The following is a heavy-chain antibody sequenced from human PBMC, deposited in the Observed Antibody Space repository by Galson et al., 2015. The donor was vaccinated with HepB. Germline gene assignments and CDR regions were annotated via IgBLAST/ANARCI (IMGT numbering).Heavy chain of an antibody. CDR1: GGTFSYYA. D-gene: IGHD3-10*01. CDR3: ARGANYYDSGSYYSAWHFDY. V-gene: IGHV1-69*13. Sequence: SVKVSCKASGGTFSYYAISWVRQAPGQGLEWMGGIIPIFGTANYAQKFQGRVTITADESTSTAYMELSSLRSEDTAVYYCARGANYYDSGSYYSAWHFDYWGQGTRVTVSS. CDR2: IIPIFGTA. J-gene: IGHJ4*02.